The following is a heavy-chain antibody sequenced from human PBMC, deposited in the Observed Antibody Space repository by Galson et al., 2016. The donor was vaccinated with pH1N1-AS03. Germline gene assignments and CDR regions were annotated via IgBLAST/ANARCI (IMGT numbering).Heavy chain of an antibody. CDR1: HYSVSNHY. Sequence: TLSLTCTVSHYSVSNHYWTWIRQPPGKGLEWIGYVHSSGRTTYNRSMKSRIIISVNTSKNQLYLKLTSVTGAATAMYYCTIEAPTCGFDIWGQRTVVGVSS. J-gene: IGHJ3*02. V-gene: IGHV4-59*02. CDR2: VHSSGRT. D-gene: IGHD3-16*01. CDR3: TIEAPTCGFDI.